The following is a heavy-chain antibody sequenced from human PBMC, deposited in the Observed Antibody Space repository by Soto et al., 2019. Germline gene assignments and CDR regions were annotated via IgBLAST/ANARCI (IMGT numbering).Heavy chain of an antibody. CDR3: ARGMLFASYGMDV. D-gene: IGHD2-8*01. CDR2: IYNSGST. Sequence: SETLSLTCAVSGGYISGGYYSWSWIRQPPGKGLEWIGYIYNSGSTNYNPSLKSRVTISVDTSKNQFSLKLSSVTAADTAVYYCARGMLFASYGMDVWGQGTTVTVSS. V-gene: IGHV4-61*01. J-gene: IGHJ6*02. CDR1: GGYISGGYYS.